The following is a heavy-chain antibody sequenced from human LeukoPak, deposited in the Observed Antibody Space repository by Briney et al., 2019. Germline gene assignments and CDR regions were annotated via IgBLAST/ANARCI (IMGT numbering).Heavy chain of an antibody. D-gene: IGHD6-13*01. CDR3: ARVPSSSWYFRQDGDYFDY. Sequence: ASVKVSCKASGYTFTNYDINWVRQATGQGPEWMGWMNPNSGNTGYAQKFQGRVTISRNTSISTAYMELTSLRSEDTAVYYCARVPSSSWYFRQDGDYFDYWGQGTLVTVSS. CDR1: GYTFTNYD. CDR2: MNPNSGNT. J-gene: IGHJ4*02. V-gene: IGHV1-8*03.